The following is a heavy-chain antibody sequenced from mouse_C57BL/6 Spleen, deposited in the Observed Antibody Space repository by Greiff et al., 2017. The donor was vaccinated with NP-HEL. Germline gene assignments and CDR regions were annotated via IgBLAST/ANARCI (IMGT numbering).Heavy chain of an antibody. CDR2: INPNNGGT. D-gene: IGHD1-1*01. Sequence: EVQLQQSGPELVKPGASVKIPCKASGYTFTDYNMDWVKQSHGKSLEWIGDINPNNGGTIYNQKFKGKATLTVDKSSSTAYMELRSLTSEDTAVYYWARSAYGSRGAMDYWGQGTSVTVSS. CDR1: GYTFTDYN. J-gene: IGHJ4*01. V-gene: IGHV1-18*01. CDR3: ARSAYGSRGAMDY.